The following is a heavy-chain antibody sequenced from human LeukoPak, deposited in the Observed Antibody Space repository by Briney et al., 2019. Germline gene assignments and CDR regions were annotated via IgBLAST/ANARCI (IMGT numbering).Heavy chain of an antibody. J-gene: IGHJ3*02. CDR2: IYPDDSDT. CDR1: GYTFTIYW. CDR3: ARLDYGANLRGDAFDI. D-gene: IGHD4/OR15-4a*01. Sequence: GESLKISCKGSGYTFTIYWIGWVRQMPGKGLEWMGIIYPDDSDTRYSRSFHGQVTISADKSINTAYLQWSSLKASDTAMYYCARLDYGANLRGDAFDIWGQGTMVTVSS. V-gene: IGHV5-51*01.